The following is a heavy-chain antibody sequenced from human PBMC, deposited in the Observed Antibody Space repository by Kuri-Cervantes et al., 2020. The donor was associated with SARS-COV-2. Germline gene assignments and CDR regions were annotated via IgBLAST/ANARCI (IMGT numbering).Heavy chain of an antibody. J-gene: IGHJ6*04. CDR3: AKDHLLMDV. CDR2: ISGSGGST. Sequence: GESLKISCAASGFTFSSYAMSWVRQAPGKGLEWVSAISGSGGSTYYADSVKGRFTISRDNSKNTLYLQMNSLRAEDTAVYYCAKDHLLMDVRGKGTTVTVSS. CDR1: GFTFSSYA. V-gene: IGHV3-23*01.